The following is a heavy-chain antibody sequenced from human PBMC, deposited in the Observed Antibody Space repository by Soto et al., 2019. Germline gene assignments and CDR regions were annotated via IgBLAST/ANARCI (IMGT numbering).Heavy chain of an antibody. J-gene: IGHJ5*02. V-gene: IGHV4-39*01. CDR2: SYYSGRT. CDR3: ARGYTNWNSRYNWFDP. Sequence: QLQLQESGPGLVKPSETLSLTCTVSGGSISSSSYYWGWIRQPPGKGLEWIGSSYYSGRTYYNPSLQSRVTISVDTSKNQFSLKLSSVTAADTAVYYCARGYTNWNSRYNWFDPWGQGTLVTVSS. D-gene: IGHD1-1*01. CDR1: GGSISSSSYY.